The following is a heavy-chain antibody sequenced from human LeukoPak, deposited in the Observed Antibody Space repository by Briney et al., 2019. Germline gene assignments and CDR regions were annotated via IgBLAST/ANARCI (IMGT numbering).Heavy chain of an antibody. Sequence: KPSETLSLTCTVSGGSVRSYYWSWIRQPAGKGLEWTGRIYTSGSTSYNPSLKSRVTISVDKSKNQFSLKLSSVTAADTAVYYCARSLYSSSWYYFDYWGQGTLVTVSS. D-gene: IGHD6-13*01. V-gene: IGHV4-4*07. CDR1: GGSVRSYY. J-gene: IGHJ4*02. CDR2: IYTSGST. CDR3: ARSLYSSSWYYFDY.